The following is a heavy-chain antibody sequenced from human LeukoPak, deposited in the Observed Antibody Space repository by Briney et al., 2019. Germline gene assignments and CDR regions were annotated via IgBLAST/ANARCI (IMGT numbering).Heavy chain of an antibody. CDR3: ARVGSDYGSGSYYNEGDAFDI. CDR2: ISAYNGNT. CDR1: GYTFTSYG. J-gene: IGHJ3*02. V-gene: IGHV1-18*01. Sequence: GASVKVSCKASGYTFTSYGISWVRQAPGQGLEWMGWISAYNGNTNYAQKLQGRVTMTTDTSTSTAYMELRSLRSDDTAVYYCARVGSDYGSGSYYNEGDAFDIWGQGTMVTVSS. D-gene: IGHD3-10*01.